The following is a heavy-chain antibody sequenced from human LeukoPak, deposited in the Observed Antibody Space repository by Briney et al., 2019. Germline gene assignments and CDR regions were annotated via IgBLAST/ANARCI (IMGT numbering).Heavy chain of an antibody. V-gene: IGHV3-48*01. CDR3: ARAGPYYDSSGYYHFLDY. Sequence: PGGSLRLSCAASGFTFSSYSMNWVRQAPGKGLEWVSYISSSSSTIYYADSVKSRFTISRDNAKNSLYLQMNSLRAEDTAVYYCARAGPYYDSSGYYHFLDYWGQGTLVTVSS. CDR2: ISSSSSTI. J-gene: IGHJ4*02. CDR1: GFTFSSYS. D-gene: IGHD3-22*01.